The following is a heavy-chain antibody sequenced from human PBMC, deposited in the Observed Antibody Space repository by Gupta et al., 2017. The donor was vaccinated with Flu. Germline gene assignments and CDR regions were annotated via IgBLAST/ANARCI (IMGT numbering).Heavy chain of an antibody. V-gene: IGHV4-39*01. CDR3: ATPNPLIAVAY. D-gene: IGHD6-19*01. CDR1: GGSISNNNYY. Sequence: QLQLQESGPGLVKPSETLSLTCTVSGGSISNNNYYWAWIRQPPGKGLEWIASIYYSGNTYYNPSLKSRVTISVDTSKNQFSRKLTSVTAADTAVYYCATPNPLIAVAYWGQGTLVTVSS. J-gene: IGHJ4*02. CDR2: IYYSGNT.